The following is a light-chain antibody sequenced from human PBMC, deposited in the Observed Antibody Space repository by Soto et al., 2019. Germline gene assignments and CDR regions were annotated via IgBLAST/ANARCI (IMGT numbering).Light chain of an antibody. Sequence: DIQMTQSPSSLSASVEDRVTITCRASQTISIFLNWYQQKPGKAPKLLIYGASTLQGGVPSRFSGSGSGTDFTLTISRLQPEDFATYYCQRSYGSPPWTFGQGTKVDI. V-gene: IGKV1-39*01. J-gene: IGKJ1*01. CDR1: QTISIF. CDR3: QRSYGSPPWT. CDR2: GAS.